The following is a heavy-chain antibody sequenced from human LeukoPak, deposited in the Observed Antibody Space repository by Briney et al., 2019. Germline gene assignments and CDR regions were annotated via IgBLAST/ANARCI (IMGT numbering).Heavy chain of an antibody. CDR2: IYYSGST. D-gene: IGHD3-10*01. J-gene: IGHJ4*02. V-gene: IGHV4-39*01. CDR1: GGSISSSSYY. CDR3: ARHYCGSGSSFDY. Sequence: PPETLSLTCTVSGGSISSSSYYWGWIRQPPGKGLEWIGSIYYSGSTYYNPSLKSRVTISVDTSKNQFSLKLSSVTAADTAVYYCARHYCGSGSSFDYWGQGTLVTVSS.